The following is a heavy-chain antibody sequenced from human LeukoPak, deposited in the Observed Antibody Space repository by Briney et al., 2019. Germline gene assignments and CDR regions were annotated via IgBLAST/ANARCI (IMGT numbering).Heavy chain of an antibody. CDR3: ARDRIEPAADGSFDI. Sequence: GGSLRLSRAASGFTFSSYAMHWVRQAPGKGLEWVAVISYDGTNKYYADSVKGRFTISRDNSKNTLFLQINSLRAEDTAVYYCARDRIEPAADGSFDIWGQGTMVTVSS. CDR2: ISYDGTNK. D-gene: IGHD2-2*01. CDR1: GFTFSSYA. J-gene: IGHJ3*02. V-gene: IGHV3-30-3*01.